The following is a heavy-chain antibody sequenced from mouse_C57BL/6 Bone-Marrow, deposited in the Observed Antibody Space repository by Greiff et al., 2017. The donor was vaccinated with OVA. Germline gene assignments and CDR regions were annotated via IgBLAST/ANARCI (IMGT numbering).Heavy chain of an antibody. CDR3: ARREDYYGSRGYFDV. CDR1: GYTFTDYY. V-gene: IGHV1-19*01. J-gene: IGHJ1*03. CDR2: INPYNGGT. D-gene: IGHD1-1*01. Sequence: EVKLQESGPVLVKPGASVKMSCKASGYTFTDYYMNWVKQSHGKSLEWIGVINPYNGGTSYNQKFKGKATLTVDKSSSTAYMELNSLTSEDSAVYYCARREDYYGSRGYFDVWGTGTTVTVSS.